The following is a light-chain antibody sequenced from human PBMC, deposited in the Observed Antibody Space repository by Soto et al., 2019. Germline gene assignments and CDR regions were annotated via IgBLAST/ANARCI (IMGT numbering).Light chain of an antibody. J-gene: IGKJ5*01. CDR3: QQFNSYPPSIT. CDR2: DAS. V-gene: IGKV1-13*02. CDR1: QGISSA. Sequence: AIQLTQSPSSLSASVGDRVTITCRASQGISSALAWYQQKPGKAPKLLIYDASSLESGVPSRFSGSGSGTDFTLTISSLQPEDFATYYCQQFNSYPPSITFGQGTRLEIQ.